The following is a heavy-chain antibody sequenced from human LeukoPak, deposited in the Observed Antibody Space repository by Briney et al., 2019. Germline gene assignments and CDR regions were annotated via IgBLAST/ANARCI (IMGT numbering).Heavy chain of an antibody. Sequence: GGSLRLSCGASGFTFSSHAMTWVRQAPGKGLEWVSAISISGDTTYYADAVKGRFTISRDNSKNTVYLQMNSLRAEDTAVYYCAKAGYSYGYDFFDYWGQGTLVTVSS. CDR2: ISISGDTT. J-gene: IGHJ4*02. CDR3: AKAGYSYGYDFFDY. D-gene: IGHD5-18*01. CDR1: GFTFSSHA. V-gene: IGHV3-23*01.